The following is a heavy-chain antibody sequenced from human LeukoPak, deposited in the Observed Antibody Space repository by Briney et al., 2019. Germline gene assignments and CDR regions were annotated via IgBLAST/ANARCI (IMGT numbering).Heavy chain of an antibody. CDR2: INHSGST. D-gene: IGHD3-10*01. Sequence: SETLSLTCAVYGGSLSGYYWSWIRQPPGKGLEWLGEINHSGSTNYNPSLKSRVTISVDTSKNQFSLRLSSVAAADTAVYYCARGGYYYGSGSYYTDYWGQGTLVTVSS. CDR1: GGSLSGYY. CDR3: ARGGYYYGSGSYYTDY. J-gene: IGHJ4*02. V-gene: IGHV4-34*01.